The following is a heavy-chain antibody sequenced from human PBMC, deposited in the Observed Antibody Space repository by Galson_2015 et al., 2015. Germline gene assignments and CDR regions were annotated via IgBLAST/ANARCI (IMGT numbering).Heavy chain of an antibody. Sequence: SLRLSCAASGFTFSSYGMHWVRQVPGKGLEWVAVIWYDGSTKYYADSVKGRFTISRDKSKNTLYLQMNSLRAEDTAVYYCARSPLDRAGRPFYYYDMDFWGKGTTVTVSS. V-gene: IGHV3-33*01. D-gene: IGHD6-6*01. CDR1: GFTFSSYG. J-gene: IGHJ6*03. CDR2: IWYDGSTK. CDR3: ARSPLDRAGRPFYYYDMDF.